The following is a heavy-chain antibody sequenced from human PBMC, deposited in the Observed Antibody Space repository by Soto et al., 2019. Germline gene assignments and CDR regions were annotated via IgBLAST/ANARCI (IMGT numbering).Heavy chain of an antibody. CDR2: FTPKFGTA. V-gene: IGHV1-69*01. Sequence: QVQLVQSGAEVQKPGSSVKVSCRASGVSFTDHGISWLRQAPGQGLEWIGGFTPKFGTANYAPKFQVRVSITADESKTRASVTLSSLRPEDTAVYFCARGVVSGFEHWYFDLWGRGTLITVSS. J-gene: IGHJ2*01. D-gene: IGHD5-12*01. CDR1: GVSFTDHG. CDR3: ARGVVSGFEHWYFDL.